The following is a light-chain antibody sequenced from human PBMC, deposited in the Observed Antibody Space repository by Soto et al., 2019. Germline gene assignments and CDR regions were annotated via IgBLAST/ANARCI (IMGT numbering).Light chain of an antibody. CDR1: ESLVYSDGHTY. CDR3: QQYYSYPRT. J-gene: IGKJ1*01. CDR2: MAY. V-gene: IGKV2-30*01. Sequence: VRTHSPLFLLVPLGKPASGSCSSSESLVYSDGHTYLAWFHQRPGQSPRRLIYMAYNRASGVPDRFSGSGSGTDFTLNISRVEAEDVGVYYCQQYYSYPRTVGQGTKVEIK.